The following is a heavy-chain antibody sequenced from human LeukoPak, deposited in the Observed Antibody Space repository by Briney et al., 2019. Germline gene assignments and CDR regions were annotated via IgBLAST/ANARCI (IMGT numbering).Heavy chain of an antibody. D-gene: IGHD3/OR15-3a*01. CDR1: GGSISSYY. CDR2: IYYSGST. Sequence: PSETLSLTCTVSGGSISSYYWSWIRQPPGKGLEWIGYIYYSGSTNCNPSLKSRVTISVDTSKNQFSLKLSSVTAADTAVYYCARNRWTRGSDWFDPWGQGTLVTVSS. CDR3: ARNRWTRGSDWFDP. V-gene: IGHV4-59*01. J-gene: IGHJ5*02.